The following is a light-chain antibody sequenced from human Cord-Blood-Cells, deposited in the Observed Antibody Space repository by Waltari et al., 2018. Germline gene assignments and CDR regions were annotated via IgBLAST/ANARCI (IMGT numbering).Light chain of an antibody. J-gene: IGLJ1*01. CDR2: QDS. CDR1: KLGDKY. V-gene: IGLV3-1*01. Sequence: SYELTQPPSVSVSPGQTASITCSGDKLGDKYACWYQQKPGQSPVLVIYQDSKRPSGIPERFSGSTSGNTATLTIGGTQAMDEADYYCQAWDSSPGVFGTGTKVTVL. CDR3: QAWDSSPGV.